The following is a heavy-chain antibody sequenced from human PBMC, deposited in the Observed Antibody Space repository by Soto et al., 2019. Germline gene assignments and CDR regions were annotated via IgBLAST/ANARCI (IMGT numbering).Heavy chain of an antibody. Sequence: ASVKVSCKASGYTFTDYYMHWVRQAPGQGLEWMGWINPNSGGTNYAQKFQGRVTMTRDTSISTAYMELSRLRSDDTVVFYCARVGSNRYYYDSSGYPGYWGQGTLVPVSS. J-gene: IGHJ4*02. V-gene: IGHV1-2*02. CDR2: INPNSGGT. CDR1: GYTFTDYY. D-gene: IGHD3-22*01. CDR3: ARVGSNRYYYDSSGYPGY.